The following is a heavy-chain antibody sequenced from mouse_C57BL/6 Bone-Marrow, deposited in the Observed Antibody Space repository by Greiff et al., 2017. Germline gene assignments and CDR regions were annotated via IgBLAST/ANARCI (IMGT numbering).Heavy chain of an antibody. D-gene: IGHD1-1*02. CDR3: AREWSVDY. V-gene: IGHV1-82*01. J-gene: IGHJ2*01. CDR1: GYAFSSSW. CDR2: IYPGDGDT. Sequence: VQLQQSGPELVKPGASVKISCKASGYAFSSSWMNWVKQRPGQGLEWIGRIYPGDGDTNYNGKFKGKATVTADKSSSTAYLQLSSLTSEDSAVSFCAREWSVDYWGQGTTL.